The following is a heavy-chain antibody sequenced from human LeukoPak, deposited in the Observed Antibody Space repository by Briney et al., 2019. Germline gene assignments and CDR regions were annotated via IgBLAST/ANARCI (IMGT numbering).Heavy chain of an antibody. Sequence: PGRSLRLSCAASGFTFSSYGMHWVRQAPGKGLEWVAVIWYDGSNKYYADSVKGRFTISRDNSKNTLYLQMNSLRAEDTAVYYCAKGYYDFLSGYYHDAFDIWGQGTMVTVSS. J-gene: IGHJ3*02. CDR2: IWYDGSNK. CDR3: AKGYYDFLSGYYHDAFDI. CDR1: GFTFSSYG. D-gene: IGHD3-3*01. V-gene: IGHV3-33*06.